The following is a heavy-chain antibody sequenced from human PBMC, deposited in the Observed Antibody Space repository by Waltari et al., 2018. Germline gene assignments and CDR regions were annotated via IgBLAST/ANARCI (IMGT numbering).Heavy chain of an antibody. CDR1: GFTFTNYW. D-gene: IGHD2-21*01. J-gene: IGHJ4*02. Sequence: EVQLVESGGDLVQPGGSLRLSCAASGFTFTNYWMHWVRQAPGKGLEWVSRVNSDGSSATYADSVRGRFTISRDNAENTLYLQMNSLRVEDTAVYYCANSENRPLCGGDCYGVDYWGQGTLVTVSS. V-gene: IGHV3-74*01. CDR2: VNSDGSSA. CDR3: ANSENRPLCGGDCYGVDY.